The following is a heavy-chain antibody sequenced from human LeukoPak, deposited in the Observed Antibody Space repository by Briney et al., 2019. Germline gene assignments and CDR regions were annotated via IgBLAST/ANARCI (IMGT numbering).Heavy chain of an antibody. Sequence: ASVKVSCKASGYTITGYYIHWVRQAPGQGLEWVGWSKPDSGGTNYAQNFQGRVTVAWDTSISTAYMELSRLRSDDTAVYYCATDIPHGSGSYSYFDYWGQGTLVTVSS. V-gene: IGHV1-2*02. CDR3: ATDIPHGSGSYSYFDY. CDR1: GYTITGYY. J-gene: IGHJ4*02. CDR2: SKPDSGGT. D-gene: IGHD3-10*01.